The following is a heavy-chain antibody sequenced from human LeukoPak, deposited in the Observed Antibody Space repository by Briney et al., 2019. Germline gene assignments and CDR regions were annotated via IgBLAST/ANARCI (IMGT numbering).Heavy chain of an antibody. J-gene: IGHJ4*02. CDR3: AKDPGYDRLGYFDY. CDR2: ISGSGGST. CDR1: GFTFSSYA. Sequence: GGSLRLSCAASGFTFSSYAMSWVHQAPGKGLEWVSAISGSGGSTYYADSVKGRFTISRDNSKNTLYLQMNSLRAEDTAVYYCAKDPGYDRLGYFDYWGQGTLVTVSS. D-gene: IGHD3-22*01. V-gene: IGHV3-23*01.